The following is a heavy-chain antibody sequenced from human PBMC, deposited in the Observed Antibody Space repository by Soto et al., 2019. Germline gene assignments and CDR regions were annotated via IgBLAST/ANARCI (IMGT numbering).Heavy chain of an antibody. J-gene: IGHJ1*01. CDR1: GGSISSGVYY. CDR2: IFYSGST. V-gene: IGHV4-30-4*08. Sequence: QVQLQESGPGLVKPSQTLSLTCTVSGGSISSGVYYWSWIRQHPGKGLEWIGYIFYSGSTYYNPSLKSRVTTSVDTSTHQFSPKLSSVTAADTAVYYCAIYDSSGSRGFQHWGQGTLITVSS. D-gene: IGHD3-22*01. CDR3: AIYDSSGSRGFQH.